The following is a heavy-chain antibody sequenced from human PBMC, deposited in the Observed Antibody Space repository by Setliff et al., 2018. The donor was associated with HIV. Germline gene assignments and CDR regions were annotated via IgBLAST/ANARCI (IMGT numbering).Heavy chain of an antibody. D-gene: IGHD2-2*02. V-gene: IGHV4-4*07. Sequence: SETLSLTCSDSGGSISPYYWSWIRQPAGKGLEWIGRIYISGNTIYNTSLKSRVTMSVDTSKNQFSLIRNSVTAADTAVYYCARVFPPIRGAPFGTPPGAFDIWGQGTKVTVSS. CDR2: IYISGNT. J-gene: IGHJ3*02. CDR3: ARVFPPIRGAPFGTPPGAFDI. CDR1: GGSISPYY.